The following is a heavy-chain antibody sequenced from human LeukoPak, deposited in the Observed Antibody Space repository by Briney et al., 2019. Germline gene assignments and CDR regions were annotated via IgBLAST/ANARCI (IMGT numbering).Heavy chain of an antibody. D-gene: IGHD4-17*01. CDR2: IFPGDSDA. V-gene: IGHV5-51*01. CDR1: GDSFKKYW. Sequence: GESLKISCKGSGDSFKKYWIGWVRQMPGKGLEWMGTIFPGDSDATYSPSFQGQATISADTSISTAYLQWSSLKASDTATYYCVRPDFGDYVGELWGQGTLVTVSS. CDR3: VRPDFGDYVGEL. J-gene: IGHJ1*01.